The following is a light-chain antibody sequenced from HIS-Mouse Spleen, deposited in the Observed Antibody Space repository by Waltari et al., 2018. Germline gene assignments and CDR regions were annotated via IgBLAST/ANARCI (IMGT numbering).Light chain of an antibody. Sequence: QSALTQPPSASGSPGQSVTISCTGTSSDVGGYNYVSWYQQHPGKAPKLMIYWGRTRPSGVPDRFSGSKSGNTASLTVSGLQAEDEADYYCSSYAGSNNLGVFGGGTKLTVL. CDR1: SSDVGGYNY. V-gene: IGLV2-8*01. CDR2: WGR. CDR3: SSYAGSNNLGV. J-gene: IGLJ2*01.